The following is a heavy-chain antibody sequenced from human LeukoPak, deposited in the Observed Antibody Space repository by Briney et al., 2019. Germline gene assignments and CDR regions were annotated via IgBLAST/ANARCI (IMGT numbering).Heavy chain of an antibody. V-gene: IGHV3-23*01. D-gene: IGHD6-13*01. J-gene: IGHJ4*02. Sequence: GGSLRLSCAASGLTLSSYAMSWVRQAPGKGLEWVSGISGSGSTTYYADSVKGRFTISRDNSKNMLYLQMNSLRAEDTAVYYCAKALSSGTAAGSRFDYWGQGTLVTVSS. CDR2: ISGSGSTT. CDR1: GLTLSSYA. CDR3: AKALSSGTAAGSRFDY.